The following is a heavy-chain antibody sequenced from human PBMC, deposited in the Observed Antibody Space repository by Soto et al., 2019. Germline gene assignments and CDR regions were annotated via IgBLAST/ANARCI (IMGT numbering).Heavy chain of an antibody. CDR1: VGSISSGGYY. CDR3: ARYTYYVFGSGYSVYYSGMVV. J-gene: IGHJ6*01. CDR2: IYYSGST. D-gene: IGHD3-3*01. Sequence: SETLSLTCTVSVGSISSGGYYWSWIRQHPGKGLEWIGYIYYSGSTYYNPSLKSRVTISVDTSKNQFSLKLSSVTAADTAVYYCARYTYYVFGSGYSVYYSGMVVWGQGTTGTVFS. V-gene: IGHV4-31*03.